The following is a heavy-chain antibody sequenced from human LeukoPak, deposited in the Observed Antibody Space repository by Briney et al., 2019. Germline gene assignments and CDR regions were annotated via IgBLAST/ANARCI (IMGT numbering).Heavy chain of an antibody. Sequence: KPSETLSLTCAVYGGSFSGYYWSWIRQPPGKGLEWIGEINHSGSTNYNPSLKSRVTISVDTSRNQFSLKLSSVTAADTAVYYCATRYSSGWYRSWGQRTLVTVSS. J-gene: IGHJ4*02. V-gene: IGHV4-34*01. CDR3: ATRYSSGWYRS. CDR1: GGSFSGYY. CDR2: INHSGST. D-gene: IGHD6-19*01.